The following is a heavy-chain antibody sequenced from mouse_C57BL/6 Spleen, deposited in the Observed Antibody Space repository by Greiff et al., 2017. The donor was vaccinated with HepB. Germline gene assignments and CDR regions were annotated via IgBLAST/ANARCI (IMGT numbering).Heavy chain of an antibody. CDR1: GFNIKDDY. D-gene: IGHD2-5*01. CDR2: IDPENGDT. CDR3: TTHYSNSWFAY. J-gene: IGHJ3*01. Sequence: EVQLKESGAELVRPGASVKLSCTASGFNIKDDYMHWVKQRPEQGLEWIGWIDPENGDTEYASKFQGKATITADTSSNTAYLQLSSLTSEDTAVYYCTTHYSNSWFAYWGQGTLVTVSA. V-gene: IGHV14-4*01.